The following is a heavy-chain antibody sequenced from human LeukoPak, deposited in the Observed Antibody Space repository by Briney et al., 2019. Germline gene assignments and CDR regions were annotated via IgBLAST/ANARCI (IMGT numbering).Heavy chain of an antibody. J-gene: IGHJ4*02. D-gene: IGHD1-26*01. Sequence: PGGSLRLSCAASGFSFSDFYMSWIRQAPGMGLEWISYICTRSNPIYYADSVKGRFTISRDDAKNSLYLQMNSLRDEDTAVYFCAREARGSGRDFDYWGQGILVTVSS. CDR1: GFSFSDFY. V-gene: IGHV3-11*01. CDR3: AREARGSGRDFDY. CDR2: ICTRSNPI.